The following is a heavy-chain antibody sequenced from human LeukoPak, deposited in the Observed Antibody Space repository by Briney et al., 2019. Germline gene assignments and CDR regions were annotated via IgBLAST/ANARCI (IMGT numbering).Heavy chain of an antibody. J-gene: IGHJ4*02. CDR2: ISYSGST. D-gene: IGHD3-16*01. CDR1: GDSISSYH. Sequence: SETLSLTCTVSGDSISSYHWSWIRQPPGKGLEWIGYISYSGSTNYHPSLKSRVTISVDTSKNQFSLKLSSVTAADTAVYYCARVGRGDHTWGSYYCDHWGQGTLVTVSS. CDR3: ARVGRGDHTWGSYYCDH. V-gene: IGHV4-59*01.